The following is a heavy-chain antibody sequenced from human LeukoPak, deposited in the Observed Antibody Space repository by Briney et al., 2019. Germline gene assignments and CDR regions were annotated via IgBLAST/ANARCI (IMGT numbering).Heavy chain of an antibody. CDR3: AKDRPPYYYDSSGYYYAVDFDY. CDR2: ISGSGGST. V-gene: IGHV3-23*01. J-gene: IGHJ4*02. D-gene: IGHD3-22*01. CDR1: GFTFSNAW. Sequence: GGSLRLSCAASGFTFSNAWMSWVRQAPGTALEWVSAISGSGGSTYYADSVKGRFTISRDNSKNTLYLQMNSLRAEDTAVYYCAKDRPPYYYDSSGYYYAVDFDYWGQGTLVTVSS.